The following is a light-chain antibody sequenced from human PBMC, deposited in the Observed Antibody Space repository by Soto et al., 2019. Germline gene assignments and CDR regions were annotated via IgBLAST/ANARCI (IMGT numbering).Light chain of an antibody. CDR1: SSNIGAGYD. CDR2: GNS. Sequence: QSVLTQPPSVSGAPGQRVTISCTGSSSNIGAGYDVHWYQQLPGTAPKLLIYGNSNRPSGVPDRFSGSKSGTSASLAITGLXAXXXXXXXCQSYXSSLSGYVVFGGGTKLTVL. CDR3: QSYXSSLSGYVV. V-gene: IGLV1-40*01. J-gene: IGLJ2*01.